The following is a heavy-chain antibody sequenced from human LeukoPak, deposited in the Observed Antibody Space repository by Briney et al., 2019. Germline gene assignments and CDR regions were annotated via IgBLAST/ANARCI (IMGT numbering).Heavy chain of an antibody. CDR2: INHSGST. Sequence: PSETLSLTCTVSGGSISSYYWSWIRQPPGKGLEWIGEINHSGSTNYNPSLKSRVTISVDTSKNQFSLKLSSVTAADTAVYYCAAAAPIRWFDPWGQGTLVTVSS. CDR1: GGSISSYY. V-gene: IGHV4-34*01. CDR3: AAAAPIRWFDP. J-gene: IGHJ5*02. D-gene: IGHD6-13*01.